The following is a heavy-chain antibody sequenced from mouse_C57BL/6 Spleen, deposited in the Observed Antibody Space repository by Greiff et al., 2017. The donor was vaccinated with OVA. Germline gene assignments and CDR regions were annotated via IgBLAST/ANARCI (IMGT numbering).Heavy chain of an antibody. D-gene: IGHD1-1*01. Sequence: EVQLQQSGGGLVKPGGSLKLSCAASGFTFSSYAMSWVRQTPEKRLEWVATISDGGSYTYYPDNVKGRFTISRDNAKNNLYLQMSHLKSEDTAMYYCARYYYGSSYDAMDYWGQGTSVTVSS. CDR3: ARYYYGSSYDAMDY. J-gene: IGHJ4*01. V-gene: IGHV5-4*01. CDR2: ISDGGSYT. CDR1: GFTFSSYA.